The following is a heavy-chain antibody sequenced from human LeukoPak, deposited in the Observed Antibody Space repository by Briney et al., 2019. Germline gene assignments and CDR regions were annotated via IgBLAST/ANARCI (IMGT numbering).Heavy chain of an antibody. CDR1: GFTFSSYE. Sequence: PGGSLRLSCAASGFTFSSYEMNWVRQAPGKGLEWVSYISSSGSTIYYADSVKGRFTISRDNAKNSLYLQMNSLRAEDTAVYYCARVAGELQPGGSGSYGSGEDFDYWGQGTLVTVSS. CDR2: ISSSGSTI. CDR3: ARVAGELQPGGSGSYGSGEDFDY. V-gene: IGHV3-48*03. J-gene: IGHJ4*02. D-gene: IGHD3-10*01.